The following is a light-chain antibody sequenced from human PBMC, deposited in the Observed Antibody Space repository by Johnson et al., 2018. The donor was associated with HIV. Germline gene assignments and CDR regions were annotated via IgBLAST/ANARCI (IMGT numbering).Light chain of an antibody. CDR1: SSNIGNNY. CDR2: DNN. Sequence: QAVLTQPPSVSAAPGQKVTISCSGSSSNIGNNYVSWYQQLPGTAPKLLIYDNNKRPSGIPDRFSGSKYGTSATLGITGLQTGDEADYYCGTWDSRLRAGFFRTGTKVTVL. V-gene: IGLV1-51*01. CDR3: GTWDSRLRAGF. J-gene: IGLJ1*01.